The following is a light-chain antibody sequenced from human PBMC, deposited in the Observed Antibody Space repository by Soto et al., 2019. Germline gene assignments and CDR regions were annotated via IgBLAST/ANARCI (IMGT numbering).Light chain of an antibody. CDR1: SSDLGGYDS. CDR3: SSYSTISIVI. Sequence: QSALTQPASVSGSPGQSIAISCTGTSSDLGGYDSVSWYQQHPGEAPKLLIYEVTNRPSGVSSRFSGSKSGNTASLTISGLQAEDEAHYYCSSYSTISIVIFGGGTKLTVL. J-gene: IGLJ2*01. CDR2: EVT. V-gene: IGLV2-14*01.